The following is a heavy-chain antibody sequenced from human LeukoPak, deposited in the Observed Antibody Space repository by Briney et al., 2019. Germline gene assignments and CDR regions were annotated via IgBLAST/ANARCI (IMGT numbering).Heavy chain of an antibody. Sequence: ASVKVSCKTSGYTFTDYYIHWVRQAPGQGLEWMGWINPNSGATNSAQRFQGRVTMTRDLSINTAYMEVSRLKSDDTAVYYCARGGAGGYGDYSAFDIWGQGTMVTVSS. V-gene: IGHV1-2*02. J-gene: IGHJ3*02. CDR2: INPNSGAT. CDR3: ARGGAGGYGDYSAFDI. CDR1: GYTFTDYY. D-gene: IGHD4-17*01.